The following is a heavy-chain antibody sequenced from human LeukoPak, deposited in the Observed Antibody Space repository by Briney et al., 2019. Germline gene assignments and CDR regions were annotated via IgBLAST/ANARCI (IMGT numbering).Heavy chain of an antibody. CDR1: GFTFSSYG. Sequence: GGSLRLTCAASGFTFSSYGMSWVRQAPGKGLEWVSAISGSGGSTYYADSVKGRFTISRDNSKNTLYLQMNSLRAEDTAVYYCAKDSSGWTSSFDYWGQGTLVTVSS. V-gene: IGHV3-23*01. CDR2: ISGSGGST. CDR3: AKDSSGWTSSFDY. J-gene: IGHJ4*02. D-gene: IGHD6-19*01.